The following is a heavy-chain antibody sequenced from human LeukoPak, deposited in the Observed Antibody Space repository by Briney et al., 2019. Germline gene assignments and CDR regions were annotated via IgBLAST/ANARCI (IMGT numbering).Heavy chain of an antibody. CDR2: ISYDGSNK. CDR3: AKGPHYYDSTEPPGDY. Sequence: GGSLRLSCAASGFTFSSYGMHWVRQAPGKGLEWVAVISYDGSNKYYADSVKGRFTISRDNSKNTLYLQMNSLRAEDTAVYYSAKGPHYYDSTEPPGDYWGQGTLVTVSS. CDR1: GFTFSSYG. V-gene: IGHV3-30*18. J-gene: IGHJ4*02. D-gene: IGHD3-22*01.